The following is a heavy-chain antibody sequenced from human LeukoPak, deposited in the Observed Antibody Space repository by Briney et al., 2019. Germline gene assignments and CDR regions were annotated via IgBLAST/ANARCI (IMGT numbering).Heavy chain of an antibody. CDR2: IYYSGST. D-gene: IGHD2-21*01. CDR3: AGLQGDSTAVFDY. V-gene: IGHV4-59*01. Sequence: SETLSLTCTVSGGSISSYYWSWIRQPPGKGLEWIGYIYYSGSTNYNPSLKSRVTISVDTSKNQFSLRLTSVTAADTAVYYCAGLQGDSTAVFDYWGRGTLVSVSS. CDR1: GGSISSYY. J-gene: IGHJ4*02.